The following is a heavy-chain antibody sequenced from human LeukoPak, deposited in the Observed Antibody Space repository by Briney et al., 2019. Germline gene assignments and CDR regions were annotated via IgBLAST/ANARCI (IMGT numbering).Heavy chain of an antibody. CDR1: GFTFSSYA. Sequence: GGSLSLSCAASGFTFSSYAMHWVRQAPGKGLEWVAVISYDGSNKYYADSVKGRFTISRDNSKNTLYLQMNSLRAEDTAVYYCAREDTAMGLFDYWGQGTLVTVSS. CDR3: AREDTAMGLFDY. J-gene: IGHJ4*02. CDR2: ISYDGSNK. D-gene: IGHD5-18*01. V-gene: IGHV3-30*04.